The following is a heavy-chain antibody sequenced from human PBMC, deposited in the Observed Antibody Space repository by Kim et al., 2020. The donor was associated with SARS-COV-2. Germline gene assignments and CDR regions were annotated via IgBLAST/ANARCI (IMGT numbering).Heavy chain of an antibody. V-gene: IGHV3-23*01. CDR3: AKPTLTGYLSFYGMDV. J-gene: IGHJ6*02. Sequence: SGKGRFTISRDNSKNTLYLQMNSLRAEDTAVYYCAKPTLTGYLSFYGMDVWGQGTTVTVSS. D-gene: IGHD3-9*01.